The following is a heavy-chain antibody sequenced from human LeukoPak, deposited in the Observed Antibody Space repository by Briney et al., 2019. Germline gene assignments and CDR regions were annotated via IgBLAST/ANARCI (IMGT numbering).Heavy chain of an antibody. D-gene: IGHD6-13*01. CDR1: GYSFTSYW. CDR2: IYPGDSDT. J-gene: IGHJ6*03. V-gene: IGHV5-51*07. Sequence: GESLKISCKGSGYSFTSYWIGWVHQMPGKGLEWMGIIYPGDSDTRYSPSFQGQVTISANKSISTAYLQWSSLKASDTAMYYCARRSIAAAGLGFYYYMDVWGKGTTVTVSS. CDR3: ARRSIAAAGLGFYYYMDV.